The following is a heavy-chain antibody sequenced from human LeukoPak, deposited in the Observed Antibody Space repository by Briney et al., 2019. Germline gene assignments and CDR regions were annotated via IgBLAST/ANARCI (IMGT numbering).Heavy chain of an antibody. CDR1: GGSFSGYY. Sequence: SETLSLTCAVYGGSFSGYYWSWIRQPPGKGLEWIGEINHSGSTNYNPSLKSRVTISVDTSKNQFSLKLSSVTAADTAVYYCGRGEYYGFWSGTTYFDYWGQGTLVTVSS. CDR3: GRGEYYGFWSGTTYFDY. D-gene: IGHD3-3*01. J-gene: IGHJ4*02. CDR2: INHSGST. V-gene: IGHV4-34*01.